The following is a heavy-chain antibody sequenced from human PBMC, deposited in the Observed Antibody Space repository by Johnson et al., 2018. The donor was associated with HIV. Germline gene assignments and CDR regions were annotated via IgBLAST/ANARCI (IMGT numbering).Heavy chain of an antibody. CDR2: ISYDGSNK. D-gene: IGHD3-22*01. V-gene: IGHV3-30-3*01. CDR1: GFTFSSYA. CDR3: ARTRKYTSGPPCAFDF. J-gene: IGHJ3*01. Sequence: QVQLVESGGGVVQPGRSLRLSCAAFGFTFSSYAMHWVRQAPGKGLEWVAVISYDGSNKYYADSVKGRFTISRDNSKITLYLQMNSLRAEDTAVYYCARTRKYTSGPPCAFDFWGQGTMVTVSS.